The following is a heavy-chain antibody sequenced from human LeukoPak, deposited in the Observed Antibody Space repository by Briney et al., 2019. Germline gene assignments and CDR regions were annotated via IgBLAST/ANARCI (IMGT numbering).Heavy chain of an antibody. CDR2: INHSGST. J-gene: IGHJ5*02. Sequence: SETLSPTCAVYGGSFSGYYWSWIRQPPGKGLEWIGEINHSGSTNCNPSLKSRVTISVDTSKNQFSLKLSSVTAADTAVYYCARGITMVQGVIRWFDPWGQGILVTVSS. CDR1: GGSFSGYY. D-gene: IGHD3-10*01. V-gene: IGHV4-34*01. CDR3: ARGITMVQGVIRWFDP.